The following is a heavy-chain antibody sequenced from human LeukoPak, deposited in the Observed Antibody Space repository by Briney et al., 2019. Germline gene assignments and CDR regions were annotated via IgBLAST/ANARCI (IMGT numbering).Heavy chain of an antibody. J-gene: IGHJ6*02. D-gene: IGHD3-10*01. CDR3: AKDIRAGGNTMVRGVINGDGMDV. CDR1: GFTFEDYA. CDR2: ISGNSGSI. V-gene: IGHV3-9*01. Sequence: GGSLRLSCAASGFTFEDYAMHWVRQAPGKGLEWVSGISGNSGSIGYADSVKGRFTISRDNARNSLYLQMNSLRAEDTALYYCAKDIRAGGNTMVRGVINGDGMDVWGQGTTVTVSS.